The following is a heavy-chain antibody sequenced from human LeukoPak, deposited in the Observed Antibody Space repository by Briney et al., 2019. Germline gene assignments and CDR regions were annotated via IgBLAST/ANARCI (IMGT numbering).Heavy chain of an antibody. Sequence: SETLSLTCAVSGGSISSGGYSWSWIRQPPGKGLEWIGYIYHSGSTYYNPSLKSRVTISVDTSKNQFSLKLSSVTAADTAVYYCARADDYGDYVDYWGQGTLVTVSS. D-gene: IGHD4-17*01. CDR2: IYHSGST. CDR1: GGSISSGGYS. J-gene: IGHJ4*02. V-gene: IGHV4-30-2*01. CDR3: ARADDYGDYVDY.